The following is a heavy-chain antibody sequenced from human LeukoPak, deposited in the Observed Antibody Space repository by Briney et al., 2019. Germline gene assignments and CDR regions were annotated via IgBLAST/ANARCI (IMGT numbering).Heavy chain of an antibody. CDR2: INHSGST. V-gene: IGHV4-34*01. D-gene: IGHD3-10*01. CDR1: GGSFSGYY. CDR3: ARASGPMVRD. Sequence: SETLSLTCAVYGGSFSGYYWSWIRQPPGKGLEWIGEINHSGSTNYNPSLKSRVTISVDTSKNQFSLKLSSVTAADTAVYYCARASGPMVRDWGQGTLVTVSA. J-gene: IGHJ4*02.